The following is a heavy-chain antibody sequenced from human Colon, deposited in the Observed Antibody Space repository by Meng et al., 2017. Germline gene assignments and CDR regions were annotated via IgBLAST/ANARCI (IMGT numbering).Heavy chain of an antibody. V-gene: IGHV3-21*01. J-gene: IGHJ4*01. CDR1: GFTFSGFS. CDR2: ITGDSTYI. Sequence: VRLVGAGGGLVKPGESLRLACAASGFTFSGFSLSWVRQAPGKGLEWVSSITGDSTYIYYADSVKGRFTVSRDNAKNSLYLQMNSLRADDTAVYYCTRGWMPEWGQGTLVTVSS. CDR3: TRGWMPE. D-gene: IGHD2-2*01.